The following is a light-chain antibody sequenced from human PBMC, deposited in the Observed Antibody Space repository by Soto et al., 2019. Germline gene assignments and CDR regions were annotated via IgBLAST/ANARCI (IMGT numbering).Light chain of an antibody. J-gene: IGKJ2*01. CDR1: QSLLDSDDGNTY. V-gene: IGKV2-40*01. CDR3: TQRIEFPYT. Sequence: DIVMTQTPLSLPVTPGEPASISCRSSQSLLDSDDGNTYLDWYLEKPGRSPQLLIYTVSFRASGVPDRFSGSGSGTDFTLKISRVEAEDVGVYYCTQRIEFPYTFGQGTKLEIK. CDR2: TVS.